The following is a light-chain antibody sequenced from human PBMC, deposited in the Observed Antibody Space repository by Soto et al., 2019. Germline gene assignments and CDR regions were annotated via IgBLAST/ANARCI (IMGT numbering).Light chain of an antibody. Sequence: DIVMTQSPLSLPVTPGEPASISCRSSQSLLHSNGYNYLDWYLQKPGQSPQLLIYLGSNRASGVPDRFSGSGSGTDFTLKISRVEAEDVGVYYCMQALQTPGTFGPGTKGIS. CDR2: LGS. J-gene: IGKJ3*01. V-gene: IGKV2-28*01. CDR3: MQALQTPGT. CDR1: QSLLHSNGYNY.